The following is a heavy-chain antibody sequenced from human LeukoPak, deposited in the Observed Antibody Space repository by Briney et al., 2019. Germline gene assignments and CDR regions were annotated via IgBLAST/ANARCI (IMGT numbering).Heavy chain of an antibody. V-gene: IGHV4-34*01. CDR2: INHSGST. D-gene: IGHD3-9*01. CDR1: GGSFSGYY. J-gene: IGHJ4*02. CDR3: ARGDYYDILTGYRGLDY. Sequence: SETLSLTCAVYGGSFSGYYWSWIRQPPGKGLEWIGEINHSGSTNYNPSLKSRVTMSVDTSKNQFSLKLSSVTAADTAVYYCARGDYYDILTGYRGLDYWGQGTLVTVSS.